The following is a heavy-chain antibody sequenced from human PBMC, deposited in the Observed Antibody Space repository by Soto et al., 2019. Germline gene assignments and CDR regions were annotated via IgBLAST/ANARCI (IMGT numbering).Heavy chain of an antibody. D-gene: IGHD2-2*01. CDR3: ARQYCSSTSCLDY. V-gene: IGHV4-39*01. J-gene: IGHJ4*02. CDR2: IYYSGST. Sequence: SETLSLTCTVSGGSISSSSYYWGWIRQPPGKGLEWIGSIYYSGSTYYNPSLKSRVTISVDTSKNQFSLKLSSVTAADTAVYYCARQYCSSTSCLDYWGQGTLVTVSS. CDR1: GGSISSSSYY.